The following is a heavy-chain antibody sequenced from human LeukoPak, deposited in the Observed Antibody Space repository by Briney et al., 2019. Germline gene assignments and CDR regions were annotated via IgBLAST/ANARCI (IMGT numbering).Heavy chain of an antibody. V-gene: IGHV3-21*01. CDR1: GFTFSRYS. J-gene: IGHJ4*02. Sequence: GGSLRLSCAASGFTFSRYSMSWVRQAPGKGLEWVSAISDDSNYIYYADSVEGRFTISRDNAKNSLYLQMNSLRAEDTAVYYCARDSVTNDFWSGYYPAEAPFTDYWGQGTLVTVSS. D-gene: IGHD3-3*01. CDR3: ARDSVTNDFWSGYYPAEAPFTDY. CDR2: ISDDSNYI.